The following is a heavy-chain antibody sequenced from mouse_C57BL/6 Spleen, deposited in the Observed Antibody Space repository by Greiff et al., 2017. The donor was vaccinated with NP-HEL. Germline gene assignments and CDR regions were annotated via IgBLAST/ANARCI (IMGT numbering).Heavy chain of an antibody. CDR1: GYTFTSYW. D-gene: IGHD3-2*02. V-gene: IGHV1-69*01. Sequence: QVQLQQPGAELVMPGASVKLSCKASGYTFTSYWMHWVKQRPGQGLEWIGEIDPSDSYTNYNQKFKGKSTLTVDKSSSTAYMQLSSLTSEDSAVYYCARHSSGWAAWFAYWGQGTLVTVSA. J-gene: IGHJ3*01. CDR3: ARHSSGWAAWFAY. CDR2: IDPSDSYT.